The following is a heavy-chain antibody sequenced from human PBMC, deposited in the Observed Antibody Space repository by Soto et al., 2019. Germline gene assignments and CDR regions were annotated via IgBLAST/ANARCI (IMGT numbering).Heavy chain of an antibody. V-gene: IGHV1-46*01. CDR1: GYTFTSYY. D-gene: IGHD4-4*01. CDR3: ARDPTVTMFAGVANRHNWFDP. Sequence: GASVKVSCKASGYTFTSYYMHWVRQAPGQGLEWMGIINPSGGSTSYAQKFQGRVTITRDTSASTAYMELSSLRSEDTAVYYCARDPTVTMFAGVANRHNWFDPWGQGTLVTISS. CDR2: INPSGGST. J-gene: IGHJ5*02.